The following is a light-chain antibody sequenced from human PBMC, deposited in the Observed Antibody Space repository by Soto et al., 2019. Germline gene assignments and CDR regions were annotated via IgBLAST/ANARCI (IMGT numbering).Light chain of an antibody. J-gene: IGKJ1*01. CDR3: QQYNSYPWT. V-gene: IGKV1-5*01. CDR2: DAS. CDR1: QSISNW. Sequence: DIQMTQSPSTLSASVRDRVTITCRAGQSISNWLAWYQQKPGKAPKLLIYDASSLESGVPSRFSGSGSGTEFTLTISSLQPDDFATYYCQQYNSYPWTFGQGTKVDIK.